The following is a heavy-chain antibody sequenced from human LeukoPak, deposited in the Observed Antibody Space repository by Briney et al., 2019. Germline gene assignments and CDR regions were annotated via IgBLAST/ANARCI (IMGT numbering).Heavy chain of an antibody. CDR3: AKDYSSGLYYYGMDV. CDR2: LSYDGPNI. V-gene: IGHV3-30*18. CDR1: GFAFSSYG. Sequence: PGGSLRLSCAASGFAFSSYGMHWVRQAPGKGLEWVAVLSYDGPNIYYADSVKGRFTISRDNSKNTLYLQMNSLRAEDTAVYYCAKDYSSGLYYYGMDVWGQGTTVTVSS. D-gene: IGHD6-19*01. J-gene: IGHJ6*02.